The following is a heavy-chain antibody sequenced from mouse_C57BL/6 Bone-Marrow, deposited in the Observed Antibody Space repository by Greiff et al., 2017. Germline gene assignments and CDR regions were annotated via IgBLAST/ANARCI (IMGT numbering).Heavy chain of an antibody. CDR2: IYPGCGNT. Sequence: QVQLKPSGPELVKPGASVKISCKASGYSFPSYYIHWVKQRPGQGLEWIGWIYPGCGNTKYNEKFKGKATLTAATSSSTAYMQLSSLTSEDSAVYYCARSSILNFDYWGQGTTLTVSS. CDR1: GYSFPSYY. V-gene: IGHV1-66*01. J-gene: IGHJ2*01. CDR3: ARSSILNFDY.